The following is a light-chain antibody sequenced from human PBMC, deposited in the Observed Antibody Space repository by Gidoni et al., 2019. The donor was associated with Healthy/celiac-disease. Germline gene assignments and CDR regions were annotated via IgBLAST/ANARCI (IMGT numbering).Light chain of an antibody. CDR3: QAWDSSPHVV. CDR2: QDS. Sequence: SYELTQPPSVSVSPGQTASITCSGDKLGDKYACWYQQKPGQSPVLVIYQDSKRPSGIPARFSGSNSGNTATPTISGTQAMDEADYYCQAWDSSPHVVFGGGTKLTVL. V-gene: IGLV3-1*01. CDR1: KLGDKY. J-gene: IGLJ2*01.